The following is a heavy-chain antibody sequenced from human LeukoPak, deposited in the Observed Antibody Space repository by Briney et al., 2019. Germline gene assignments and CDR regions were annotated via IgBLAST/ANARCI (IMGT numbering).Heavy chain of an antibody. J-gene: IGHJ4*02. CDR2: IYYSGNT. D-gene: IGHD6-19*01. CDR1: GGSISSSSYY. CDR3: ARHDSSGWYNPFDY. V-gene: IGHV4-39*01. Sequence: SETLSLTCTVSGGSISSSSYYWGWIRQPPGKGLEWIGSIYYSGNTYYNPSLKSRVTISVDTSKNQFSLKLSSVTAADTAAYSCARHDSSGWYNPFDYWGQGTLVTVSS.